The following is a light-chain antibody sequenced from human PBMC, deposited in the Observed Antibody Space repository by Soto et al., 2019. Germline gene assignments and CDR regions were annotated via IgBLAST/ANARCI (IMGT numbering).Light chain of an antibody. Sequence: EIVLTQSPATLSLSPGARATLSCGARQSVSSSYLAWYQQKPVLAPRLLIYDASSRATGIPDRFSGSGSGTDFTLTISRLEPEDFALYYCQQYGSSPPYTVDQGTKLEIK. V-gene: IGKV3D-20*01. CDR2: DAS. CDR3: QQYGSSPPYT. CDR1: QSVSSSY. J-gene: IGKJ2*01.